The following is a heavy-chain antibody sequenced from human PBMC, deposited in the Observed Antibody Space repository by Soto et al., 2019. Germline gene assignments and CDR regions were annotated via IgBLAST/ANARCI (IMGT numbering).Heavy chain of an antibody. CDR2: IISGGSGT. CDR1: GFSLSNSW. CDR3: ARDRSYALDV. Sequence: PGGSLRLSCAPSGFSLSNSWMHWVRQAQGKGLVWVTHIISGGSGTEYADSVKGRFTNSRDNAKNTVFLQMNTLRAEDTAVYYCARDRSYALDVWGQGSTVTVSS. V-gene: IGHV3-74*03. J-gene: IGHJ6*02.